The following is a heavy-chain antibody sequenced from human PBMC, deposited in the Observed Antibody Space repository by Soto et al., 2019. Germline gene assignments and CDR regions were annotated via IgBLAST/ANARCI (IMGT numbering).Heavy chain of an antibody. CDR2: IIPILGIA. CDR1: GGTFSSYT. J-gene: IGHJ4*02. Sequence: ASVKVSCKASGGTFSSYTISWVRQAPGQGLEWMGRIIPILGIANYAQKFQGRVTITRDTSASTAYMELSSLRSEDTAVYYCARVTMVRGVIDYWGQGALVTVSS. D-gene: IGHD3-10*01. V-gene: IGHV1-69*02. CDR3: ARVTMVRGVIDY.